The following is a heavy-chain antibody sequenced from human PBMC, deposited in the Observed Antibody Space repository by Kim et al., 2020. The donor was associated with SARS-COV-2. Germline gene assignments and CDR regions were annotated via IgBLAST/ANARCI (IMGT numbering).Heavy chain of an antibody. CDR3: ARAAYYYGSGSDFDY. CDR2: ISYDGSNK. V-gene: IGHV3-30-3*01. D-gene: IGHD3-10*01. CDR1: GFTFSSYA. Sequence: GGSLRLSCAASGFTFSSYAMHWVRQAPGKGLEWVAVISYDGSNKYYADSVKGRFTISRDNSKNTLYLRMNSLRAEDTAVYYCARAAYYYGSGSDFDYWG. J-gene: IGHJ4*01.